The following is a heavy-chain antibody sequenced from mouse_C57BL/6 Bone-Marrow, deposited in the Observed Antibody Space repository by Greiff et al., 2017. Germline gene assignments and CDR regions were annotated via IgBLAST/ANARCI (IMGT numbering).Heavy chain of an antibody. CDR2: IHPNSGST. J-gene: IGHJ4*01. CDR1: GYTFTSYW. Sequence: VQLQQPGAELVKPGASVKLSCKASGYTFTSYWMHWVKQRPGQGLEWIGMIHPNSGSTNYNEKFKSKATLTVDNSSSTAYMQLSSLTSEDSAVYYCARDSSGYNYAMDYWGQGTSVTVSS. V-gene: IGHV1-64*01. D-gene: IGHD3-2*02. CDR3: ARDSSGYNYAMDY.